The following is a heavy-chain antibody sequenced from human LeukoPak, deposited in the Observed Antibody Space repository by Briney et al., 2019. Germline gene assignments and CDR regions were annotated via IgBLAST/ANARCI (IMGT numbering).Heavy chain of an antibody. CDR3: AKDHIGTSYGGNPYWYFDL. CDR2: ISGSGGST. Sequence: GGSLRLSCAASGFTFSSYAMSWVRQAPGKGLEWVSAISGSGGSTYYADSVKGRLTISRDNSKNTLYLQMNSLRAEDTAVHYCAKDHIGTSYGGNPYWYFDLWGRGTLVTVSS. CDR1: GFTFSSYA. V-gene: IGHV3-23*01. D-gene: IGHD4-23*01. J-gene: IGHJ2*01.